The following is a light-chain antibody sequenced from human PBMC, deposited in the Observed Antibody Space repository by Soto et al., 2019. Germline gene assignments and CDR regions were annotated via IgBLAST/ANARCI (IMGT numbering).Light chain of an antibody. CDR1: QGIRND. Sequence: AIQMTQSPSSLSASVGDRVTITCRASQGIRNDLGWYQQKPGKAPKLLIYEASSLQSGVPSRFSGSGSGTDFTLTISSLQPDDFATYYCLQDYNYPFTFGPGTKVDIK. V-gene: IGKV1-6*01. CDR2: EAS. J-gene: IGKJ3*01. CDR3: LQDYNYPFT.